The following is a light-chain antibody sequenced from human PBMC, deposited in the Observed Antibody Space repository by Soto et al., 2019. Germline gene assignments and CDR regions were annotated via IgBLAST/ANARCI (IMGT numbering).Light chain of an antibody. J-gene: IGKJ1*01. Sequence: EIVLTQSPATLSFSPGERSNLSCRASQSVSNNYLAWYQQKPGQAPRLLIYGASNRATGIPDRFSGSGSGTDFTLTISRLEPEDFAVYYCQQYGSSGTFGQGTKVDIK. CDR3: QQYGSSGT. CDR2: GAS. V-gene: IGKV3-20*01. CDR1: QSVSNNY.